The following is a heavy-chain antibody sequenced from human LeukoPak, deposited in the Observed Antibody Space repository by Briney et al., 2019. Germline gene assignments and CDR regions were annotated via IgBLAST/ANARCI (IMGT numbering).Heavy chain of an antibody. D-gene: IGHD6-13*01. CDR3: ARAGIAAANWFDP. Sequence: GGSLRLSRAPSGFTFSDYYMSWIPQAPGKGLEWVSYISSSRSTIYYADSVKRRFTISRDNAKNSLYLQMNSLRAEDTGVYYCARAGIAAANWFDPWGQGTLVTVSS. CDR1: GFTFSDYY. CDR2: ISSSRSTI. J-gene: IGHJ5*02. V-gene: IGHV3-11*01.